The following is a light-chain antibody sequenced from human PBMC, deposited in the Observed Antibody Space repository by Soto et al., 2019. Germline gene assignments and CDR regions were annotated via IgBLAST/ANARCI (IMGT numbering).Light chain of an antibody. V-gene: IGKV1-5*03. CDR2: KAS. Sequence: DIQMTQSPSTLSASVGDRVTITYRANQSISSWLAWYQQKPGKAPKLLIYKASSLGSGVPSRFSGSGSGTEFTLTISSLQAEDFAIYYCQQYNSHSSYTFGQGTKLEIK. J-gene: IGKJ2*01. CDR3: QQYNSHSSYT. CDR1: QSISSW.